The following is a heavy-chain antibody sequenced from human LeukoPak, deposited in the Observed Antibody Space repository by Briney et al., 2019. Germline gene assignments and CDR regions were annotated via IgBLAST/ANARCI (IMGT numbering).Heavy chain of an antibody. J-gene: IGHJ6*03. Sequence: ASVKVSCKASGGTFSGYAISWVRQAPGQGLEWMGGIIPIFGTANYAQKFQGRVTITTDESTSTAYMELSSLRSEDTAVYYWARAAYCGGDCYSPYYYYMDVWGKGTTVTVSS. V-gene: IGHV1-69*05. CDR2: IIPIFGTA. CDR3: ARAAYCGGDCYSPYYYYMDV. D-gene: IGHD2-21*02. CDR1: GGTFSGYA.